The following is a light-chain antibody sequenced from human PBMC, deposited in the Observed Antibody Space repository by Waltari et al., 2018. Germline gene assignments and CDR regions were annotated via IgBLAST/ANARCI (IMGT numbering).Light chain of an antibody. Sequence: QSALTQPASVSGSPRQSITIPCTGTSSDVGRYVLVSWYQQHPGKAPKLMIYEVNKRPSGVSDRFSGSKSGSTAFLTISGLQAEDEAHYYCCSYAGSSVFKVLFGGGTKLTVL. V-gene: IGLV2-23*02. CDR2: EVN. CDR1: SSDVGRYVL. J-gene: IGLJ2*01. CDR3: CSYAGSSVFKVL.